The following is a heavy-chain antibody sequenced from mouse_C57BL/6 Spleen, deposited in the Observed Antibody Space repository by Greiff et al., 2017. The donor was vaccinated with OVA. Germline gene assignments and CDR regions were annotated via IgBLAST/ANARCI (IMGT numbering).Heavy chain of an antibody. Sequence: QVQLQQPGAELVKPGASVKLSCKASGYTFTSYWMHWVKQRPGQGLEWIGMIHPNSGSTNYNEKFKSKATLTVDKSSSTAYMQLSSLTSEDSAVYYCARERDDYDADYYAMDYWGQGTSVTVSS. J-gene: IGHJ4*01. CDR3: ARERDDYDADYYAMDY. D-gene: IGHD2-4*01. CDR1: GYTFTSYW. V-gene: IGHV1-64*01. CDR2: IHPNSGST.